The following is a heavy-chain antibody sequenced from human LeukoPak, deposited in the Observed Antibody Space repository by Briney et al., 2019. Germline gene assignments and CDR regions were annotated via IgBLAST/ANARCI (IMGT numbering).Heavy chain of an antibody. Sequence: PRGSLRLSCAASGFTFSSYEMNWVRQAPGKGLEWVSYISSSGSTIYYADSVKGRFTISRDNAKNSLYLQMNSLRVEDTAFYYCARETYLDTGGLDYWGQGSLVTVSS. D-gene: IGHD2-8*02. CDR1: GFTFSSYE. CDR2: ISSSGSTI. V-gene: IGHV3-48*03. CDR3: ARETYLDTGGLDY. J-gene: IGHJ4*02.